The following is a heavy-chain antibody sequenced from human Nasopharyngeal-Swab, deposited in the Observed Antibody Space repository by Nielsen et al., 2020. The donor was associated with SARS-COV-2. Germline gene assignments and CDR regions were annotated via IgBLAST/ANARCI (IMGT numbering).Heavy chain of an antibody. D-gene: IGHD2-2*02. CDR3: ARRYCSSTSCYIFDY. CDR2: ISSSSSYI. Sequence: GESLKISCAASGFTFSSYSMNWVRQAPGKGLEWVSYISSSSSYIYYADSVKGRFTISRDNAKNSLYLQMNSLRAEDTAVYYCARRYCSSTSCYIFDYWGQGTLVTVSS. V-gene: IGHV3-21*05. J-gene: IGHJ4*02. CDR1: GFTFSSYS.